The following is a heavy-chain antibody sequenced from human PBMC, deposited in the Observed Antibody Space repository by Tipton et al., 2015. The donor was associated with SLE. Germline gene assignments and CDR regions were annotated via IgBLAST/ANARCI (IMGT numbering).Heavy chain of an antibody. D-gene: IGHD3-22*01. J-gene: IGHJ4*02. CDR1: GGSISSSSYY. CDR2: IYYSGST. CDR3: AREVPLNYDSSGPSGV. Sequence: TLSLTCTVSGGSISSSSYYWGWIRQPPGKGLEWIGYIYYSGSTNYNPSLKSRVTISVDTSKNQFSLKLSSVTAADTAVYYCAREVPLNYDSSGPSGVWGQGTLVTVSS. V-gene: IGHV4-61*01.